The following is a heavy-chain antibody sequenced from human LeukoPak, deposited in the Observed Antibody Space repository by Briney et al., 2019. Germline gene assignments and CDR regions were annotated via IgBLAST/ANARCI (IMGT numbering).Heavy chain of an antibody. J-gene: IGHJ6*02. D-gene: IGHD6-13*01. Sequence: PSETLSLTCAVYGGSFSGYYWTWIRQPPGKGLEWTGEINHSGSTKYNPSLKSRVTISVDTSKNQFSLRVSSVTAADTAVYYCARGEYSTSDFYYSGMDVWGQGTTVTVSS. CDR3: ARGEYSTSDFYYSGMDV. CDR2: INHSGST. V-gene: IGHV4-34*01. CDR1: GGSFSGYY.